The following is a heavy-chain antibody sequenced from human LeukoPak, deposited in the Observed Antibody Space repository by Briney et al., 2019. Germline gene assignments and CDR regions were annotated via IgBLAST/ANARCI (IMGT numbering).Heavy chain of an antibody. Sequence: AASVTVPCKASGGTFSSYAISWVRQAPGQGLEWMGGIIPIFGTANYAQKFQGRVTITADESTSTAYMELSSLRSEDTAVYYCAREYYYDSSGYYHYWGQGTLVTVSS. CDR1: GGTFSSYA. J-gene: IGHJ4*02. V-gene: IGHV1-69*13. CDR3: AREYYYDSSGYYHY. CDR2: IIPIFGTA. D-gene: IGHD3-22*01.